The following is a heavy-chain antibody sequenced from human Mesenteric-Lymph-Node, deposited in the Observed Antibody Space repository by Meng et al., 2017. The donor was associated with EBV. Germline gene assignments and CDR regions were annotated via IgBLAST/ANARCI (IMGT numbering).Heavy chain of an antibody. J-gene: IGHJ5*02. CDR1: GFTVSSNY. CDR3: ARDVSTTNWFDP. CDR2: IYSGGST. D-gene: IGHD4-11*01. V-gene: IGHV3-53*01. Sequence: VELVESGVGCIQPGGSLRLSCAASGFTVSSNYMSWVRQAPGKGLEWVSVIYSGGSTYYADSVKGRFTISRDNAKNTLYLQMNSLRVEDTAVYYCARDVSTTNWFDPWGQGTLVTVSS.